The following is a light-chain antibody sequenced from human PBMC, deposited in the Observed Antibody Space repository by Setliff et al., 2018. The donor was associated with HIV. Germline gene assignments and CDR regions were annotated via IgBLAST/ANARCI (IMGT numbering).Light chain of an antibody. V-gene: IGLV2-14*03. Sequence: QSALTHPASVSGSPGQSITISCTETSSDVGGYNYCSWYQQHPGKAPKLMIYDVNNRPSGVSNRFSGSKSGNTASLTISGLQSEDEADYYCSSYTSSTPLDVFGTGTKVTVL. CDR1: SSDVGGYNY. CDR3: SSYTSSTPLDV. J-gene: IGLJ1*01. CDR2: DVN.